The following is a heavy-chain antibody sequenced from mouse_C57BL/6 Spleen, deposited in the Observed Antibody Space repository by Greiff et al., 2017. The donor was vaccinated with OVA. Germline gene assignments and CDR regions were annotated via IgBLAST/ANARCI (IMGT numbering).Heavy chain of an antibody. Sequence: QVQLQQPGAELVMPGASVKLSCKASGYTFTSYWMHWVKQRPGQGLEWIGEIDPSDSYTNYNQKFKGKSTLTVDKSSSTAYMQLSSLTSEDSAVYYCARGDYGSSYGDWGQGTTLTVSS. J-gene: IGHJ2*01. D-gene: IGHD1-1*01. CDR1: GYTFTSYW. CDR3: ARGDYGSSYGD. CDR2: IDPSDSYT. V-gene: IGHV1-69*01.